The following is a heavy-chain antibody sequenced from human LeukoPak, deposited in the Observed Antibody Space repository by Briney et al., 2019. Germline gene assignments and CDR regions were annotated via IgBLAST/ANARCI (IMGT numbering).Heavy chain of an antibody. CDR1: GGSIADNY. Sequence: SETLSLTCSVSGGSIADNYWMWIRQPPGKGLEWIGYIRSGGNTNYNPALNSRATFSIATSRTQFSLILTSVSAADTAVYYCATQYYHINVWGKGTSVTVSS. J-gene: IGHJ6*04. CDR2: IRSGGNT. D-gene: IGHD2/OR15-2a*01. CDR3: ATQYYHINV. V-gene: IGHV4-59*01.